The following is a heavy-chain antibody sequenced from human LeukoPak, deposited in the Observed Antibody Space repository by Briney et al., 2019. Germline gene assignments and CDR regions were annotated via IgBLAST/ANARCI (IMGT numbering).Heavy chain of an antibody. CDR2: ISYDGSNK. D-gene: IGHD6-13*01. J-gene: IGHJ4*02. CDR1: GFTFSSYA. Sequence: PGGSLRLSCAASGFTFSSYAMHWVRQAPGKGLEWVAVISYDGSNKYYADSVKGRFTISRDNSKNTLYLQMNSLRAEDTAVYYCARDLESSSSSFFDYWGQGTLVTVSS. CDR3: ARDLESSSSSFFDY. V-gene: IGHV3-30-3*01.